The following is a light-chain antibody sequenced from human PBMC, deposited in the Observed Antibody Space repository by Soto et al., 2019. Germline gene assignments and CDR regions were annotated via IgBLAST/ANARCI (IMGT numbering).Light chain of an antibody. CDR3: QQYSDWPRT. CDR1: HNIRDK. V-gene: IGKV3-15*01. J-gene: IGKJ4*01. CDR2: AAS. Sequence: EIVLTQTPATLSVSPGERVTLSCRASHNIRDKLAWYQQKPGQAPRLLIYAASPRVTGVPARFSGSGSGTEFTLTISSRQSGDFAVYYCQQYSDWPRTFGGGTKV.